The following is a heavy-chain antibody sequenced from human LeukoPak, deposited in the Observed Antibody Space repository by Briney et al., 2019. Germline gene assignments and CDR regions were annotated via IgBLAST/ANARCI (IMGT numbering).Heavy chain of an antibody. CDR2: INHSGST. V-gene: IGHV4-34*01. CDR1: GGSFSGYY. Sequence: SETLSLTCAVYGGSFSGYYWSWIRQPPGKGLEWIGEINHSGSTNYNPSLKSRVTISVGTSKNQFSLKLSSVTAADTAVYYCARGPYYYDSSGPFDYWGQGTLVTVSS. D-gene: IGHD3-22*01. J-gene: IGHJ4*02. CDR3: ARGPYYYDSSGPFDY.